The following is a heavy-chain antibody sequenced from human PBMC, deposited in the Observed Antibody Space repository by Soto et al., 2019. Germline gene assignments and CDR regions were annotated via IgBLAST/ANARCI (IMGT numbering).Heavy chain of an antibody. Sequence: GGSLRLSCAASEFTVSSSHMSGARQAPGKGLEWVSVIYSGGNTYYADSVKGRFTISRDNSKNTLYLQMNSLRAEDTAVYFCASVRYCSTSSCSVGIFDPWGQG. J-gene: IGHJ5*02. CDR2: IYSGGNT. CDR3: ASVRYCSTSSCSVGIFDP. CDR1: EFTVSSSH. V-gene: IGHV3-66*01. D-gene: IGHD2-2*01.